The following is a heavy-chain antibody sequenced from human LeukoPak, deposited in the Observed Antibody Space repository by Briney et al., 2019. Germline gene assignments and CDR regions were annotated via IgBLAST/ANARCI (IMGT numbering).Heavy chain of an antibody. CDR2: IYYSGIT. CDR1: GDSISSYY. Sequence: SETLSLTCTVSGDSISSYYWSWIRQPPGKGLEWIGYIYYSGITNYNPSLKSRVTISIDTSKKEFSLKLSSVTAADTAVYYCARDTGSCSTTTCYDDAFDIWGQGTMVTVSS. J-gene: IGHJ3*02. V-gene: IGHV4-59*12. CDR3: ARDTGSCSTTTCYDDAFDI. D-gene: IGHD2-2*01.